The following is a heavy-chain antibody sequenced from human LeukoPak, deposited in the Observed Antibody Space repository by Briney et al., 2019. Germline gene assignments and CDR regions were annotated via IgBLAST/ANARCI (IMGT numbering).Heavy chain of an antibody. D-gene: IGHD6-19*01. CDR2: IYYSGST. CDR3: ARATYSSGWDY. Sequence: PSETLSLTCTVSGGSISSYYWSWIRQPPGKGLEWIGYIYYSGSTNYNPSLKSRVTISVDTSKNRFSLKLSSVTAADTAVYYCARATYSSGWDYWGQGTLVTVSS. V-gene: IGHV4-59*01. J-gene: IGHJ4*02. CDR1: GGSISSYY.